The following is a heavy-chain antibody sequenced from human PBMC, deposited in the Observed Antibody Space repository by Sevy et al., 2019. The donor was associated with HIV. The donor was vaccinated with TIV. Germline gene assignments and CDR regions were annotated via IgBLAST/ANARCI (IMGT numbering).Heavy chain of an antibody. D-gene: IGHD3-10*01. CDR2: ITYSSSST. CDR3: AKDRVSGSYYTGDFDY. J-gene: IGHJ4*02. Sequence: GGSLRLSCAASGFTFSSYAMSWVRQAPGKGLEWVSVITYSSSSTYYADSVKGRFTISRDNSKNTLYLQSNSLRAEDTAVYYCAKDRVSGSYYTGDFDYWGQGTLVTVSS. CDR1: GFTFSSYA. V-gene: IGHV3-23*01.